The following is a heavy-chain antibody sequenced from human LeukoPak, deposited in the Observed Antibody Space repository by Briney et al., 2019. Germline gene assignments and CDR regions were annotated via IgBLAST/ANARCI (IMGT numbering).Heavy chain of an antibody. CDR2: IRNSGRFI. V-gene: IGHV3-11*01. D-gene: IGHD3-22*01. J-gene: IGHJ4*02. CDR1: GFTFSDYY. Sequence: PGGSLRLSCAASGFTFSDYYMSWVRQAPGKGVEWVSYIRNSGRFIYYADSVKGRFTISRDNAKNSMYLQMNSLRAEDTAVYYCARFVVSSRFDYWGQGTLVTVSS. CDR3: ARFVVSSRFDY.